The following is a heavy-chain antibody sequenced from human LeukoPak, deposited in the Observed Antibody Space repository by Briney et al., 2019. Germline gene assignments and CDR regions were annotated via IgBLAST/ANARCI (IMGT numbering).Heavy chain of an antibody. D-gene: IGHD5-18*01. CDR3: ARGSYSYGNAFDY. V-gene: IGHV4-59*12. CDR1: GGSISSYY. CDR2: IYYSGST. J-gene: IGHJ4*02. Sequence: SETLSLTCTVSGGSISSYYWSWIRQPPGKGLEWIGYIYYSGSTNYNPSLKSRVTISVDTSKNQFSLNLNSVTAADTAVYFCARGSYSYGNAFDYWGQGTLVTVSS.